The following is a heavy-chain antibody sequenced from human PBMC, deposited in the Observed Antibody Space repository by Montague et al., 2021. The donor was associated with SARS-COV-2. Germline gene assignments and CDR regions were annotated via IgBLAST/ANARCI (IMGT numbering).Heavy chain of an antibody. J-gene: IGHJ3*02. D-gene: IGHD5-12*01. CDR3: ARRGRKLLPVATTIGGFDI. CDR2: IYDSGST. Sequence: LTCTVSGGSISSNNYYWDWIRQPPGKGLEWIGSIYDSGSTYYNPXXXSRVTISVDTSKNHFSLKLNSVTAADTAVYYCARRGRKLLPVATTIGGFDIWGQGTMVTVSS. CDR1: GGSISSNNYY. V-gene: IGHV4-39*02.